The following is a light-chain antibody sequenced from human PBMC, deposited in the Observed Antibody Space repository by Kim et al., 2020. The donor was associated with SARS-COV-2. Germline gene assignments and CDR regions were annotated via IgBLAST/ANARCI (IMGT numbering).Light chain of an antibody. V-gene: IGKV3-15*01. CDR1: QDLAAT. Sequence: SQGQRVPLPGRPCQDLAATFAWYQQRHGQIPRLSIYSAHTGATGIPETFRGSGDGPDFSLTVRGLQSQDFADYFSQKYHYWHLLTLGHGTRLEIK. CDR2: SAH. J-gene: IGKJ5*01. CDR3: QKYHYWHLLT.